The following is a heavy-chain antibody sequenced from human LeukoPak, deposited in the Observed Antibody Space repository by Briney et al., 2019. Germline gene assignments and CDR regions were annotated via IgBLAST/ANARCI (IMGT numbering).Heavy chain of an antibody. CDR3: ARVPGSGSYYRGKDYYYYMDV. Sequence: SETLSLTCTVSGGSISSYYWSWIRQPPGKGLEWIGYIYYSGSTNYNPSLKSRVTISVDTSKNQFSLKLSSVTAADTAVYYCARVPGSGSYYRGKDYYYYMDVWGKGTTVTISS. J-gene: IGHJ6*03. D-gene: IGHD3-10*01. V-gene: IGHV4-59*01. CDR2: IYYSGST. CDR1: GGSISSYY.